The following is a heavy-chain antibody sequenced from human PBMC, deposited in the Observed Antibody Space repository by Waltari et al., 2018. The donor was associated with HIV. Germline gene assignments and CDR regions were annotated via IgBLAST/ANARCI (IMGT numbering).Heavy chain of an antibody. D-gene: IGHD3-22*01. CDR3: ARNSSGKGNRYFYYGLDV. Sequence: QLHLVQPGPEVKRPGASDQIACTASGHTFITYDFDWVSPAALHPPEWLGGMKANSGNTASPYIFEDRVTMTRDMSADTAYREMSGLAPEDTAIYYCARNSSGKGNRYFYYGLDVWGQGTPVTV. CDR2: MKANSGNT. CDR1: GHTFITYD. J-gene: IGHJ6*02. V-gene: IGHV1-8*02.